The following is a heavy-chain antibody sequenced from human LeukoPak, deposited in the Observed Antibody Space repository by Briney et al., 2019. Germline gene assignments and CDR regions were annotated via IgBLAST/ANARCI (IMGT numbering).Heavy chain of an antibody. CDR2: IRYDGSNK. CDR3: AKAYDSSGYYRLRTNHYFDY. D-gene: IGHD3-22*01. J-gene: IGHJ4*02. Sequence: PGGSLRLSCAASGFTFSSYGMHWVRQAPGKGLEWAAFIRYDGSNKYYADSVKGRFTISRDNSKNTLYLQMNSLRAEDTAVYYCAKAYDSSGYYRLRTNHYFDYWGQGTLVTVSS. V-gene: IGHV3-30*02. CDR1: GFTFSSYG.